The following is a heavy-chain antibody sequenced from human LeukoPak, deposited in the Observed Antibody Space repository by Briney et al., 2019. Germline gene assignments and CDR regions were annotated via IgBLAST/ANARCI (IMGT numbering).Heavy chain of an antibody. Sequence: SETLSLTCTVSGGSIISSDYHWGWVRQPPGTGLEWIGTISYSGNTDYNPSLRSRVAVSVDTSNNQFSLRLSSVTAADTAVYHCARHCCTGPSKRVFDFWGQGTMVTVSS. J-gene: IGHJ3*01. V-gene: IGHV4-39*01. CDR1: GGSIISSDYH. CDR3: ARHCCTGPSKRVFDF. D-gene: IGHD2-8*02. CDR2: ISYSGNT.